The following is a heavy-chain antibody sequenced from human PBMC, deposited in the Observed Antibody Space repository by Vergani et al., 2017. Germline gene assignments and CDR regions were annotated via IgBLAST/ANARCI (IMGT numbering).Heavy chain of an antibody. D-gene: IGHD3-22*01. CDR2: IIPILGIA. Sequence: QVQLVQSGAEVKKPGASVKVSCKASGGTFSSYAISWVRQAPGQGLEWMGRIIPILGIANYAQKFQGRVTITADKSTSTADMELSSLRSEDTAVYYCARVDDSSGSNAFDIWGQGTMVTVSS. J-gene: IGHJ3*02. CDR3: ARVDDSSGSNAFDI. CDR1: GGTFSSYA. V-gene: IGHV1-69*04.